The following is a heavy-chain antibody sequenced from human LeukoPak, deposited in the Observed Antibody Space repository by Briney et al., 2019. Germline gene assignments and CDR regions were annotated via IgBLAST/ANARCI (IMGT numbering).Heavy chain of an antibody. D-gene: IGHD3-3*01. Sequence: SVKVSCKASGGTISSYAISWVRQAPGQGLEWMGGIIPIFGTANYAQKFQGRVTITADESTSTAYMELSSLRSEDTAVYYCARDGYWSGLDRGWWYMDVWGKGTTVTVSS. CDR2: IIPIFGTA. CDR3: ARDGYWSGLDRGWWYMDV. CDR1: GGTISSYA. V-gene: IGHV1-69*13. J-gene: IGHJ6*03.